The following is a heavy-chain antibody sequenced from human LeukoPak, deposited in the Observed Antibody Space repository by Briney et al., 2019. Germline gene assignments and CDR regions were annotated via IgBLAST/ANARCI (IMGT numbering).Heavy chain of an antibody. J-gene: IGHJ4*02. D-gene: IGHD6-19*01. V-gene: IGHV4-34*01. CDR1: GGSFSGYY. Sequence: SETLSLTCAVYGGSFSGYYWSWIRQPPGKGLEWIGEINHSGSTNYNPSLKSRVTISVDTSKNQFSLKLSSVTAADTAVYYCARGSIAVAGTFDYWGQGTLVTVSP. CDR3: ARGSIAVAGTFDY. CDR2: INHSGST.